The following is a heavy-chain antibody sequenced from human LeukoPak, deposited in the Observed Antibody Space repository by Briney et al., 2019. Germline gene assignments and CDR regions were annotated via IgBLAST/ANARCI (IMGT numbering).Heavy chain of an antibody. J-gene: IGHJ4*02. CDR3: ARAPGALYSSGWYGYYFDY. CDR2: IYYSGST. V-gene: IGHV4-59*01. Sequence: SETLSLTCTVSGGSISSYYWSWIRQPPGKGLEWIGYIYYSGSTNYNPSLKSRVTISVDTSKNQFSLKLSSVTAADTAVYYCARAPGALYSSGWYGYYFDYWGQGTLVTVSS. CDR1: GGSISSYY. D-gene: IGHD6-19*01.